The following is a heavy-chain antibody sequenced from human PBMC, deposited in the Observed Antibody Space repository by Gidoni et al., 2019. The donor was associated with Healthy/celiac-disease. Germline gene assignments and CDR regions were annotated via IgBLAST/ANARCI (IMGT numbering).Heavy chain of an antibody. V-gene: IGHV4-31*03. CDR2: IYYSGST. D-gene: IGHD2-2*02. CDR1: GGSISRGGYY. J-gene: IGHJ4*02. Sequence: QVQLQESGPGLVKPSQTLYLTCTVSGGSISRGGYYWSWIRQHSGKGLEWIGYIYYSGSTYYNPSLKSRVTISVDTSKNQFSLKLSSVTAADTAVYYCARELYCSSTSCYRVFDYWGQGTLVTVSS. CDR3: ARELYCSSTSCYRVFDY.